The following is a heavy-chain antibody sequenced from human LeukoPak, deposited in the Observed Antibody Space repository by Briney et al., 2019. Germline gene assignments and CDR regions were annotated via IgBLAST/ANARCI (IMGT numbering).Heavy chain of an antibody. Sequence: SETLSLTCGVYGGSFSGYYWSWIRQPPGKGLEWIGEINQSGSTNYNPSLKSRVTISVDTSKNQFSLKLSSVTAADTAVYYCARGYSRTLKSWFDPWGQGTLVTVSS. J-gene: IGHJ5*02. CDR1: GGSFSGYY. D-gene: IGHD2-21*01. V-gene: IGHV4-34*01. CDR2: INQSGST. CDR3: ARGYSRTLKSWFDP.